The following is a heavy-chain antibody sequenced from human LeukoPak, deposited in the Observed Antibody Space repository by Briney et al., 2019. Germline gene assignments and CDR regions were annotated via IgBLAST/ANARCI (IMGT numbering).Heavy chain of an antibody. CDR3: ARQGVPAAIFLKYYFDY. V-gene: IGHV4-38-2*01. CDR1: GYSISSGYY. Sequence: PSETLSLTCAVSGYSISSGYYWGWIRRPPGKGLEWIGSIYHSGSTYSNPSLKGRVTISVDTSKNQFSLKLSSVTAADTAVYYCARQGVPAAIFLKYYFDYWGQGTLVTVSS. D-gene: IGHD2-2*02. CDR2: IYHSGST. J-gene: IGHJ4*02.